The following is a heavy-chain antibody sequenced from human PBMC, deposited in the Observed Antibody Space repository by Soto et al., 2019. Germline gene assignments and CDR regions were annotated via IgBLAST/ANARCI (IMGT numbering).Heavy chain of an antibody. CDR1: GFTFSSYA. Sequence: QVQLVESGGGVVQPGRSLRLSCAASGFTFSSYAMHWVRQAPGKGLEWVAVISYDGSNKYYADSVKGRLTISRDNSKNTLYLQMNSLRAEDTAVYYCARDDLNDYGDYGHVGYYYGMDVWGQGTTVTVSS. V-gene: IGHV3-30-3*01. D-gene: IGHD4-17*01. CDR2: ISYDGSNK. J-gene: IGHJ6*02. CDR3: ARDDLNDYGDYGHVGYYYGMDV.